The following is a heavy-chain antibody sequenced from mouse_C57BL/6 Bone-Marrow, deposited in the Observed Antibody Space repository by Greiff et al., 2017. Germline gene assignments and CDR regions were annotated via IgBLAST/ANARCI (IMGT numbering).Heavy chain of an antibody. Sequence: QVQLQQPGAELVMPGASVQLSCKASGSTFTSYWLHWVKQRPGQGLEWIGELVPSDIYTNSNPNFKGKSTLTVDKSSSTAYMQLSSLTSEDSAVYYCARLRYYGSHDYWGQGTTLTVAS. CDR1: GSTFTSYW. CDR3: ARLRYYGSHDY. V-gene: IGHV1-69*01. CDR2: LVPSDIYT. D-gene: IGHD1-1*01. J-gene: IGHJ2*01.